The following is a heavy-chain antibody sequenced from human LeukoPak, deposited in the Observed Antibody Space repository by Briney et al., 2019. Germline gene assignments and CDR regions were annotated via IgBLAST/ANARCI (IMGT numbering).Heavy chain of an antibody. D-gene: IGHD5-12*01. CDR1: GYTFTSHY. V-gene: IGHV1-2*02. J-gene: IGHJ5*02. CDR2: INPTSGGT. Sequence: ASVKVSCKASGYTFTSHYLHWVRQAPGQGLEWMCWINPTSGGTNYLQKFQGRVVMTRDTSIGTVYMELSSLTSGDTAVYFCARSRSFSGYGAFGPWGQGTLVTVSS. CDR3: ARSRSFSGYGAFGP.